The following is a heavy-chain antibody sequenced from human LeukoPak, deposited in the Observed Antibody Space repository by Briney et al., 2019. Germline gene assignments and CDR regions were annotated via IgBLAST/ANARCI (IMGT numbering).Heavy chain of an antibody. J-gene: IGHJ4*02. Sequence: ASVKVSCKASGYTFTTYGISWVRQAPGQGLEWMGWISAYNGNTNFAQKLQGRVTMTTDTSTSTAYMDLRSLRSDDTAVYYCARGPLWFGEFYFDYWGQGTLVTVSS. V-gene: IGHV1-18*01. CDR1: GYTFTTYG. CDR3: ARGPLWFGEFYFDY. D-gene: IGHD3-10*01. CDR2: ISAYNGNT.